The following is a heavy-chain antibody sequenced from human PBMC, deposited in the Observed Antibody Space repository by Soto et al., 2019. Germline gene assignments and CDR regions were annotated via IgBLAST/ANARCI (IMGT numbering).Heavy chain of an antibody. V-gene: IGHV3-30*18. CDR2: ISYDGTNK. CDR3: AKEYRGNYYYYYGMDV. Sequence: SLRLSCAASGFIFSTYGIHWVRQAPGKGLEWVAVISYDGTNKYYAGSVKGRFTISRDNSKNTLYLQMNSLRAEDTAIYYCAKEYRGNYYYYYGMDV. CDR1: GFIFSTYG. J-gene: IGHJ6*01. D-gene: IGHD2-15*01.